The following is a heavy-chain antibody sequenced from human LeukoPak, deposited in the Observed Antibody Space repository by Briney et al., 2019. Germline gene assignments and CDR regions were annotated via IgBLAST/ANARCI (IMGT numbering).Heavy chain of an antibody. J-gene: IGHJ4*02. CDR3: ARGYSSDY. V-gene: IGHV3-7*01. D-gene: IGHD5-18*01. CDR1: GLTFRSYW. CDR2: IKQDGSEQ. Sequence: PGGSLRLSCAASGLTFRSYWTSWVRQAPGKGLEWVANIKQDGSEQYYVDSVKGRFTISRDNAKNSLYLQMDSLRVEDTAVYYCARGYSSDYWGQGTLVTVSS.